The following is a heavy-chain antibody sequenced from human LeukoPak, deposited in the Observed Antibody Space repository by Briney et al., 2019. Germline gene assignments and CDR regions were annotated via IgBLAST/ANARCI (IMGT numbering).Heavy chain of an antibody. D-gene: IGHD3-10*01. V-gene: IGHV3-74*01. CDR2: INGEGGT. Sequence: QPGASLRLSCAASGFTFSNYWMQCVRQAPGKGLVWVSRINGEGGTSYADSVKGRFTISRDNAKNTVHLQMNSLRAEDTAVYYCARDLVYGSGSCGHWGQGTLVTVSS. CDR1: GFTFSNYW. CDR3: ARDLVYGSGSCGH. J-gene: IGHJ4*02.